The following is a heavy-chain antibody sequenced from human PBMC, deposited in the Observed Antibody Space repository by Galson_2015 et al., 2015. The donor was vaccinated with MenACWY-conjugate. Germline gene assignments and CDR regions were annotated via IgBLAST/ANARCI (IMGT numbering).Heavy chain of an antibody. CDR2: LFSNDEK. CDR3: ARANYYYYYGMDV. J-gene: IGHJ6*02. Sequence: PALVTPPQPLTLPCTVSGFSLRTASMGVGWIRQPPGKALEWLAHLFSNDEKSYSTSLKSRLTISKDTSKSQVVLTMTNMDPVDTATYYCARANYYYYYGMDVWGQGTTVTVSS. CDR1: GFSLRTASMG. V-gene: IGHV2-26*01.